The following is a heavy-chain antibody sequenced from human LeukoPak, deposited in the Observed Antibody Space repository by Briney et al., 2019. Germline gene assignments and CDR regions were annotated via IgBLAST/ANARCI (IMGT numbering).Heavy chain of an antibody. V-gene: IGHV3-7*01. J-gene: IGHJ6*03. CDR3: TKDRQGPNQYHMDV. CDR1: GFTFSSLW. CDR2: INQDGGTT. Sequence: PGGSLRLSCAASGFTFSSLWMSWVRQAPGRGPEWVANINQDGGTTYHVASVKGRFTISRDNAKNSLGLQMSSLRAEDTAVYYCTKDRQGPNQYHMDVWGKGTTVTVSS.